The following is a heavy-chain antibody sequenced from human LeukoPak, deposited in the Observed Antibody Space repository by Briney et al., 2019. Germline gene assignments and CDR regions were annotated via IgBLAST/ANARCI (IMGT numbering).Heavy chain of an antibody. Sequence: SETLSLTCTVSGGSISSYYWSWIRQPPGKGLEWIGYIYTSGSTNYNPSLKSRVTISVDTSKNQFSLRLSSVTAADTAVYYRARSPRPDIVVVPAAMGWFDPWGQGTLVTVSS. D-gene: IGHD2-2*01. CDR2: IYTSGST. V-gene: IGHV4-4*09. J-gene: IGHJ5*02. CDR3: ARSPRPDIVVVPAAMGWFDP. CDR1: GGSISSYY.